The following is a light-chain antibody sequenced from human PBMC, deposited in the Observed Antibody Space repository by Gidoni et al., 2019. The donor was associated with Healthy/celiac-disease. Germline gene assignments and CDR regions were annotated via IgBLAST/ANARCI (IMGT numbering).Light chain of an antibody. CDR2: EVS. J-gene: IGLJ2*01. Sequence: GQSITISCTGTSSDVGGYNYVSWYQQHPGKAPKLMIYEVSNRPSGVSNRFSGSKSGNTASLTIPGLQAEDEADYYCSSYTSSSTPHVVFGGGTKLTVL. CDR3: SSYTSSSTPHVV. V-gene: IGLV2-14*01. CDR1: SSDVGGYNY.